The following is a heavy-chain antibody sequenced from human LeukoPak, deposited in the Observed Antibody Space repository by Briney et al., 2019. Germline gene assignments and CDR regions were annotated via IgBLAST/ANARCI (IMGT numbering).Heavy chain of an antibody. Sequence: ASVKVSCKASGYTFTSYDINWVRQATGQGLEWMGWMNPNSGNTGYAQKFQGRVTMTRNTSISTAYMELSSLRSEDTAVYYCARGTLHYGSGSYYNVIASDYGMDVWGQGTTVTVSS. CDR1: GYTFTSYD. CDR2: MNPNSGNT. J-gene: IGHJ6*02. V-gene: IGHV1-8*01. CDR3: ARGTLHYGSGSYYNVIASDYGMDV. D-gene: IGHD3-10*01.